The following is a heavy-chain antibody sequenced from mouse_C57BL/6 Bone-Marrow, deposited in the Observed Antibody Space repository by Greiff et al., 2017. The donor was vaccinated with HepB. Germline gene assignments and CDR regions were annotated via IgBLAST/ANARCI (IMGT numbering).Heavy chain of an antibody. J-gene: IGHJ2*01. Sequence: VQLQQSGAELAKPGASVKLSCKASGYTFTSYWMHWVKQRPGQGLEWIGYINPSSGYTKYNQKFKDKATLTADKSSRTAYMQLSGLTYEEAAVYYCAILGYWGQGTTLTVSS. CDR2: INPSSGYT. CDR3: AILGY. V-gene: IGHV1-7*01. CDR1: GYTFTSYW.